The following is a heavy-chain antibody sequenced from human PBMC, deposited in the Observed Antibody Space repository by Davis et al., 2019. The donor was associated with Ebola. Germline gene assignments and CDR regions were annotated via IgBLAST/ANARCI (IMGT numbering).Heavy chain of an antibody. J-gene: IGHJ6*02. CDR3: ARRLRWITRPTGRYYYYGMDV. V-gene: IGHV3-11*01. CDR1: GGSFSGYY. CDR2: ISGSGGST. Sequence: GGSLRLSCAVYGGSFSGYYWSWIRQPPGKGLEWVSAISGSGGSTYYADSVKGRFTISRDNAKNSLYLQMNSLRAEDTAVYYCARRLRWITRPTGRYYYYGMDVWGQGTTVTVSS. D-gene: IGHD4-23*01.